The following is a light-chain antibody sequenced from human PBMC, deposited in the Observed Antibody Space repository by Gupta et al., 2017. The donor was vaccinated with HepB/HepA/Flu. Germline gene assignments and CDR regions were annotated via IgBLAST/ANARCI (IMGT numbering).Light chain of an antibody. CDR3: QSYDSSLGGYWV. CDR2: VNS. V-gene: IGLV1-40*01. CDR1: SSYIGAGYD. J-gene: IGLJ3*02. Sequence: QSVLTQPHSVSGGPRQRVTISRTGSSSYIGAGYDVHWYQQLPGTAPKLLIYVNSNRPSGVPDRFSGSKSGTSASLAITGLQAEDVADYDGQSYDSSLGGYWVFGGGTKLTVL.